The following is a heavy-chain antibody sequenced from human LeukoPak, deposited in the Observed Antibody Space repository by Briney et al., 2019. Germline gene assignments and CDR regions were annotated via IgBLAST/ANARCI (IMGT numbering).Heavy chain of an antibody. CDR2: ISNNGSTI. CDR1: GFTFSSYE. D-gene: IGHD3-9*01. V-gene: IGHV3-48*03. CDR3: ARGRAAVLRYFDRIVDN. J-gene: IGHJ4*02. Sequence: GGSLRLSCAASGFTFSSYEMNWVRQAPGKGLEWVSYISNNGSTIYYADSVKGRFTISRDNAKNSLYLQMNSLRAEDTAVYSCARGRAAVLRYFDRIVDNWGQGTLVTVSS.